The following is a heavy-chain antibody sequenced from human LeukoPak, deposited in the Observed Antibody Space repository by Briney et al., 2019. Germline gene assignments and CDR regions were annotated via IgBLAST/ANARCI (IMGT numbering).Heavy chain of an antibody. V-gene: IGHV3-33*01. CDR3: AREPPLTAAYYYGMDV. CDR2: IWHDGSNK. J-gene: IGHJ6*02. Sequence: GGSLRLSCAASGFTFSSYGMHWVRQAPGKGLEWVAVIWHDGSNKYYADSVKGRFTISRDNSKNTLYLQMNSLRAEDTAVYYCAREPPLTAAYYYGMDVWGQGTTVTVSS. D-gene: IGHD6-13*01. CDR1: GFTFSSYG.